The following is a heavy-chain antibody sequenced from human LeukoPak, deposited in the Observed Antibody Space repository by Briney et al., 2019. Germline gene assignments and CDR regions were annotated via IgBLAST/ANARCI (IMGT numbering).Heavy chain of an antibody. CDR1: GFTFSNAW. CDR2: IKSKTDGGTT. D-gene: IGHD3-10*01. CDR3: TTDLISRWFGEARQGNYYYYYMDV. Sequence: GGSLRLSCAASGFTFSNAWMSWVRQAPGKGLEWVGRIKSKTDGGTTDYAAPVKGRFTISRDDSKNTLYLQMNSLKTEDTAVYYCTTDLISRWFGEARQGNYYYYYMDVWGKGTTVTVS. J-gene: IGHJ6*03. V-gene: IGHV3-15*01.